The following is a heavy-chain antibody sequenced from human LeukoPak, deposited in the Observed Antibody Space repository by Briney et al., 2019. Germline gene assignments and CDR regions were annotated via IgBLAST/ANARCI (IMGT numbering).Heavy chain of an antibody. CDR1: GGSISSSSYY. Sequence: PSETLSLTCTVSGGSISSSSYYWGWIRQPPGKGLEWIGSIYYSGSTYYNPSLKSRVTISVDTSKNQFSLKPSSATAADTAVYYCGRAVPAALFDPWGQGTLVTVSS. D-gene: IGHD2-2*01. CDR3: GRAVPAALFDP. CDR2: IYYSGST. J-gene: IGHJ5*02. V-gene: IGHV4-39*01.